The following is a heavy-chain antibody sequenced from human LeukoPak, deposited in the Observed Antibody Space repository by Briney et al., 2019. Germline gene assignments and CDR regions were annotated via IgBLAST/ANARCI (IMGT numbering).Heavy chain of an antibody. J-gene: IGHJ4*02. CDR3: ARDQAYSFDY. Sequence: RGSLRLSCAASGFTFSAYSMNWVRQAPEKGLEWVSYIGSSSSPIYYADSVKGRFTISRDNAKNSLYLQMDSLRAEDTAVYYCARDQAYSFDYWGQGTLVTVSS. D-gene: IGHD4-11*01. CDR2: IGSSSSPI. CDR1: GFTFSAYS. V-gene: IGHV3-48*01.